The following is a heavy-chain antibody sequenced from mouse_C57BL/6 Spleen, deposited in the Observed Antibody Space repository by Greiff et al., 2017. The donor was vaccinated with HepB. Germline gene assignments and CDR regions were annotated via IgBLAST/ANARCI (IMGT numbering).Heavy chain of an antibody. Sequence: QVQLQQPGTELVKPGASVKLSCKASGYTFTSYWMHWVKQRPGQGLELIGNINPSNGGTNYNEKFKSKATLTVDKSSSTAYMQLSSLTSEDSAVYYCARSSLYYGSSAWFAYWGQGTLVTVSA. J-gene: IGHJ3*01. CDR3: ARSSLYYGSSAWFAY. D-gene: IGHD1-1*01. CDR1: GYTFTSYW. CDR2: INPSNGGT. V-gene: IGHV1-53*01.